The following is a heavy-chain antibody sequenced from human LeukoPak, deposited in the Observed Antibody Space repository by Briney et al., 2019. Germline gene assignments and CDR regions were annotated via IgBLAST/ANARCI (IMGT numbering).Heavy chain of an antibody. D-gene: IGHD3-22*01. CDR1: GGSISGGDYY. J-gene: IGHJ2*01. Sequence: SETLSLTCTVSGGSISGGDYYLNWIRQPAGKGLEWIGRIYSSGSTKYNLSLKGRVTISVDTSKNQFSLKLRSVTAADTAMYYCPTSPHYDDSRGTYWYFDIWGRGTLVAVSS. CDR2: IYSSGST. V-gene: IGHV4-61*02. CDR3: PTSPHYDDSRGTYWYFDI.